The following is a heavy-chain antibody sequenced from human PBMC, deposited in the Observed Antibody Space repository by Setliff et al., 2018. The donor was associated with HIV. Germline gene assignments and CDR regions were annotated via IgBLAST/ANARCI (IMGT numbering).Heavy chain of an antibody. CDR1: GGTFSSYA. V-gene: IGHV1-18*01. Sequence: GASVKVSCKASGGTFSSYAISWVRQAPGQGLEWMGWISTYNDNTNYAQKLQGRVTMTTETSTSTAYMELRSLRTDDTAVYYCARHDGLRSVHGAFDIWGQGTMVT. J-gene: IGHJ3*02. CDR3: ARHDGLRSVHGAFDI. CDR2: ISTYNDNT. D-gene: IGHD4-17*01.